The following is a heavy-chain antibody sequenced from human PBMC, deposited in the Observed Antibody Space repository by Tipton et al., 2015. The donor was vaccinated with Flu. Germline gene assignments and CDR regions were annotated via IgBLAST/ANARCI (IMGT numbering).Heavy chain of an antibody. V-gene: IGHV3-53*01. CDR2: IYSDGRA. Sequence: QLVQSGGDLIQPGGSLRLSCAASGFTVNSNYMSWVRQTPGKGLEWVSVIYSDGRAYYVDSVKGRFTVSRDDSKNMLSLQMDSLRAEDTAVYYCTRGQGANPWGQGTLVTVSS. CDR3: TRGQGANP. CDR1: GFTVNSNY. J-gene: IGHJ5*02.